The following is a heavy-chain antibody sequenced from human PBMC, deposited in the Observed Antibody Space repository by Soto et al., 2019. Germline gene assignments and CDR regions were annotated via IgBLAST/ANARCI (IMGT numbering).Heavy chain of an antibody. CDR1: GFTFINYC. CDR3: ARDMWGQGMDV. V-gene: IGHV3-21*01. D-gene: IGHD1-26*01. Sequence: EMQLVESGGDLVKPGGSLRLSCTASGFTFINYCMNWVRQPPGKGLEWVSRICGSDNIHYGDSVKGRFTISRDNAKNSLFLQMNSLRAHDTAMYYCARDMWGQGMDVWGQGTTVTVSS. CDR2: ICGSDNI. J-gene: IGHJ6*02.